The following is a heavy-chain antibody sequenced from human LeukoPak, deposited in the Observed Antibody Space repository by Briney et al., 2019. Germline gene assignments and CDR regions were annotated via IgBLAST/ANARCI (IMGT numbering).Heavy chain of an antibody. CDR3: ARSHISHIVVVPAH. D-gene: IGHD2-2*01. V-gene: IGHV1-2*02. J-gene: IGHJ4*02. CDR2: INPNSGGT. Sequence: ASVKVSCKASGYTFTGYYMHWVRQAPGQGLEWMGWINPNSGGTNYAQKFQGRVTMTRDTSISTAYMELSRLRSDDTAVYYCARSHISHIVVVPAHWGQGTLVTVSS. CDR1: GYTFTGYY.